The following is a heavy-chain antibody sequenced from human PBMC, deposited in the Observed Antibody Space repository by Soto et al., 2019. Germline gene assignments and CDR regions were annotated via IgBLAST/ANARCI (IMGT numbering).Heavy chain of an antibody. D-gene: IGHD1-26*01. J-gene: IGHJ6*02. CDR2: ISWNSGSI. CDR3: AKGIASGSYWYYGMDV. Sequence: GGSLRLSCAASGFTFDDYAMHWVRQAPGKGLEWVSGISWNSGSIGYADSVKGRFTISRDNAKNSLYLQMNSLRAEDTALYYCAKGIASGSYWYYGMDVWGQGTTVTVSS. CDR1: GFTFDDYA. V-gene: IGHV3-9*01.